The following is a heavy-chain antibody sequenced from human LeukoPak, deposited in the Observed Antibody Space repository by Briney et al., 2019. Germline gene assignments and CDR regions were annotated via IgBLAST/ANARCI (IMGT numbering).Heavy chain of an antibody. Sequence: GGSLRLSCAASGFTVSSNYMSWVRQAPVKGLEWVSVIYSGGSTYYADSVKGRFTIPRDNSKNTLYLQMNSLRAEDTAVYYCAREDYGDYMDVWGKGTTVTVSS. J-gene: IGHJ6*03. CDR3: AREDYGDYMDV. D-gene: IGHD4-17*01. V-gene: IGHV3-53*01. CDR2: IYSGGST. CDR1: GFTVSSNY.